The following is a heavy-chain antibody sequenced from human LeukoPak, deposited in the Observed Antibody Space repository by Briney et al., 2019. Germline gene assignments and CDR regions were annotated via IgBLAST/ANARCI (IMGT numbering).Heavy chain of an antibody. V-gene: IGHV1-8*01. CDR3: ARGLTVTTRPAGY. Sequence: VSCKASGYTFTSYDINWVRQATGQGREWMGWMNPNSGNTDFAQKFQGRVTMTRNTSISTAYMELSSLRSEDTAMYYCARGLTVTTRPAGYWGQGTLVTVSS. D-gene: IGHD4-17*01. J-gene: IGHJ4*02. CDR1: GYTFTSYD. CDR2: MNPNSGNT.